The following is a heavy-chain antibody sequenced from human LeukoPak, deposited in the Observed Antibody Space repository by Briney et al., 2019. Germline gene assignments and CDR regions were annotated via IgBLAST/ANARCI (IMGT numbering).Heavy chain of an antibody. D-gene: IGHD6-19*01. CDR2: IIPMLGMA. CDR1: GYTFTSYG. J-gene: IGHJ3*02. Sequence: GASVKVSCKASGYTFTSYGISWVRQAPGQGLEWMGRIIPMLGMANYAQKFQGRVTITADKSTSTAYMELSSLRSEDTAVYYCARATIAVAGIGGAFDIWGQGTMVTVSS. V-gene: IGHV1-69*04. CDR3: ARATIAVAGIGGAFDI.